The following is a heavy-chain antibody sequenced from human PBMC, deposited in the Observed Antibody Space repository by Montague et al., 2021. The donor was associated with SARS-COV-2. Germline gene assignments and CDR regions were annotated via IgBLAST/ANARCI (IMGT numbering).Heavy chain of an antibody. CDR2: IYYSGST. Sequence: SETLSLTCTVSGGSISSNYWNWIRQPPGRGLEWIGYIYYSGSTNYNPSLESRVTISADTSKNHFSLKLRSVTAADTAVYYCAREISGPDYFDSWGQGTLVTVSS. CDR3: AREISGPDYFDS. V-gene: IGHV4-59*01. J-gene: IGHJ4*02. D-gene: IGHD3-10*01. CDR1: GGSISSNY.